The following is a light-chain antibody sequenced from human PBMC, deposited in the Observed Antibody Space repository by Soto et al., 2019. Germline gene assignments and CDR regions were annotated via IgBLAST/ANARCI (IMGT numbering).Light chain of an antibody. CDR1: QSIGSN. V-gene: IGKV3-15*01. CDR2: GSS. Sequence: EVVMTQSPATLSVSPGEGATLSCRASQSIGSNLAWYQQKPGQAPRLLIYGSSTRATGIPGRFRGSGSGTEFTLSISSLEPEDFTSYHCQQYSHCPPGTFGQGTKLEIK. CDR3: QQYSHCPPGT. J-gene: IGKJ2*02.